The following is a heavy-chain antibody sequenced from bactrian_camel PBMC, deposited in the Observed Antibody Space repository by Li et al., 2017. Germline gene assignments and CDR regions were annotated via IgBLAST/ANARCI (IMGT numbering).Heavy chain of an antibody. Sequence: HVQLVESGGGSVQAGGSLRLSCTYSKSSYRSDCMGWFRQPPGKEREGVAALDSVGSINYADSVEGRFTISKDNARNTLYLQMNSLKPEDTAMYYCAEAPYRDGFSTKCRGQGTQVTVS. J-gene: IGHJ4*01. CDR2: LDSVGSI. V-gene: IGHV3S55*01. CDR3: AEAPYRDGFSTKC. D-gene: IGHD4*01. CDR1: KSSYRSDC.